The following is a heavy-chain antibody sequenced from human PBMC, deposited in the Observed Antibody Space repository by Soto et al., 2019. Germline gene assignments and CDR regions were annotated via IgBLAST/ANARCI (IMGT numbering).Heavy chain of an antibody. CDR1: GGSISRYY. V-gene: IGHV4-59*01. CDR3: ARSDGRY. Sequence: SETLSLTCTVSGGSISRYYWSWSRQPPGKGLEWIGYIYYSGSTNYNPSLKSRVTISVDTSKNQFSLKLSSVTAADTAVYYCARSDGRYWGQGTLVTVSS. J-gene: IGHJ4*02. CDR2: IYYSGST.